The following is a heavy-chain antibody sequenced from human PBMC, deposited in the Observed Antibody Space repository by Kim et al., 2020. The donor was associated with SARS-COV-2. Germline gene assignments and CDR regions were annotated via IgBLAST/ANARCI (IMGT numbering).Heavy chain of an antibody. CDR1: GFTFSSYS. J-gene: IGHJ4*02. CDR3: ARYLRPNSSGYYFLDY. V-gene: IGHV3-48*02. D-gene: IGHD3-22*01. CDR2: ISSSSSTI. Sequence: GGSLRLSCAASGFTFSSYSMNWVHQAPGKGLEWVSYISSSSSTIYYADSVKGRFTISRDNAKNSLYLQMNSLRDEDTAVYYCARYLRPNSSGYYFLDYWGQGTLVTVSS.